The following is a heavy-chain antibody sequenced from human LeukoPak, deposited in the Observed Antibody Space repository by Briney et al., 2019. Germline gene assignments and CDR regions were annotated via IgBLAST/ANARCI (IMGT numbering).Heavy chain of an antibody. CDR2: IYYSGST. J-gene: IGHJ4*02. CDR1: GVSISSYY. V-gene: IGHV4-59*01. D-gene: IGHD3-10*01. Sequence: PSETLSLTCTVSGVSISSYYWSWIRQPPGKGLEWIGYIYYSGSTNYNPSLKSRVTISVDTSKNQFSLKLSSVTAADTAVYYCARDRWGGSDWGQGTLVTVSS. CDR3: ARDRWGGSD.